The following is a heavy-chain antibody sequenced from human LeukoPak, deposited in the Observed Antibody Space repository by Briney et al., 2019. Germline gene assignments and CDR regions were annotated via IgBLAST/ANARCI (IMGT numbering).Heavy chain of an antibody. CDR2: IYHSGST. V-gene: IGHV4-4*02. D-gene: IGHD5-18*01. CDR1: GGSISSSNW. CDR3: AIQGGYSYGTIDY. J-gene: IGHJ4*02. Sequence: KSSETLSLTCAVSGGSISSSNWWSWVRQPPGKGVEWIGEIYHSGSTNYNPSLKSRVTISVDKSKNQFSLKLSSVTAADTAVYYCAIQGGYSYGTIDYWGQGTLVTVSS.